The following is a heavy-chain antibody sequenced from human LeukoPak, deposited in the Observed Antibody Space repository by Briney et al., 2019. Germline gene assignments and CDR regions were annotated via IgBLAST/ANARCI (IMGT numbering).Heavy chain of an antibody. CDR3: ARVGKYKNRRNFDY. Sequence: GASVKVSCKVSGYTLTELSMHWVRQAPGKGLEWMGGFDPEDGETFYAQKFQGRVTMTRNTSISTAYMELSSLRSEDTAVYYCARVGKYKNRRNFDYWGQGTLVTVSS. J-gene: IGHJ4*02. D-gene: IGHD1-1*01. CDR2: FDPEDGET. CDR1: GYTLTELS. V-gene: IGHV1-24*01.